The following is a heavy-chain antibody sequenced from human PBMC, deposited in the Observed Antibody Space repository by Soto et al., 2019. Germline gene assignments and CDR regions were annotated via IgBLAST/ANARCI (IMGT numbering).Heavy chain of an antibody. CDR1: GFTVSSNY. Sequence: GGSLRLSCAASGFTVSSNYMSWVRQAPGKGLEWVSVIYSGGSTYYADSVKGRFTISRDNSKNTLYLQMNSLRSEDTAVYYCARSLYSYGSRYFDYWGQGTLVTVSS. D-gene: IGHD5-18*01. J-gene: IGHJ4*02. V-gene: IGHV3-53*05. CDR2: IYSGGST. CDR3: ARSLYSYGSRYFDY.